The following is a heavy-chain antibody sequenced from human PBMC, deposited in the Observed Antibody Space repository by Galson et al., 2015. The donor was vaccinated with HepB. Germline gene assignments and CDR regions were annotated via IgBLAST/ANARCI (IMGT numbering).Heavy chain of an antibody. Sequence: SLRLSCAASGFTFSSYGMHWVRQALGKGLEWMAVIWYDGSNKYYADSVKGRFTISRDNSKNTLYLQMNSLRAEDTAVYYCARESGIAVAGTYFDYWGQGTLVTVSS. V-gene: IGHV3-33*01. D-gene: IGHD6-19*01. CDR1: GFTFSSYG. CDR3: ARESGIAVAGTYFDY. J-gene: IGHJ4*02. CDR2: IWYDGSNK.